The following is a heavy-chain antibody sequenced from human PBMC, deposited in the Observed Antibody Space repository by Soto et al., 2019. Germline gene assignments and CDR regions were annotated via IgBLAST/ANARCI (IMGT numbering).Heavy chain of an antibody. CDR3: ARDAERYYDFWSGYYYYYYYYYMDV. D-gene: IGHD3-3*01. Sequence: PGVSLRLSCAASGFTFSSSWMHWVRQAPGKGLVWVSRINSDGSSTSYADSVKGRFTISRDNAKNTLYLQMNSLRAEDTAVYYCARDAERYYDFWSGYYYYYYYYYMDVWGKGTTVTAP. J-gene: IGHJ6*03. CDR1: GFTFSSSW. V-gene: IGHV3-74*01. CDR2: INSDGSST.